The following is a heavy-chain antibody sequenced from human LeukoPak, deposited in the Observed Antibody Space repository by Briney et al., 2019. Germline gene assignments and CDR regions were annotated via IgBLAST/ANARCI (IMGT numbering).Heavy chain of an antibody. CDR3: ARRQYYDSTGYFVY. Sequence: SETLSLTCTVSGNSISSDDWWTWVRQPPGRGREWIGEIYHRGSTNYNPSLKSRVTISIDKSRNQFSLMLSSVTAADTAVYYCARRQYYDSTGYFVYWGQGTLVTVSS. V-gene: IGHV4-4*02. D-gene: IGHD3-22*01. J-gene: IGHJ4*02. CDR2: IYHRGST. CDR1: GNSISSDDW.